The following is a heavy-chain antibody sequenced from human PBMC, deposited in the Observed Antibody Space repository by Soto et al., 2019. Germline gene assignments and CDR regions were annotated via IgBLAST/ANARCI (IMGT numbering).Heavy chain of an antibody. V-gene: IGHV1-69*02. D-gene: IGHD2-21*02. CDR2: IIPILGIA. CDR3: ARYIVVVTATYAFDI. J-gene: IGHJ3*02. Sequence: SVKVSCKASGGTFSSYTISWVRQAPGQGLERMGRIIPILGIANYAQKFQGRVTITADKSTSTAYMELSSLRSEDTAVYYCARYIVVVTATYAFDIWGQGTMVTVSS. CDR1: GGTFSSYT.